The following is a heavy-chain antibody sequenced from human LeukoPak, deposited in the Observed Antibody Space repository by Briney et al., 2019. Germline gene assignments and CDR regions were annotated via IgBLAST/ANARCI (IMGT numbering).Heavy chain of an antibody. Sequence: PGGSLRLSCAASGLTFRTYWMTWVRQAPGKGLEWVANIKYDGSEKFYVDSVKGRFTISRDNAKNSLYLQMNSLRDEDTAVYYCARDPEGYWGQGTLVTVSS. CDR3: ARDPEGY. CDR2: IKYDGSEK. J-gene: IGHJ4*02. V-gene: IGHV3-7*01. CDR1: GLTFRTYW. D-gene: IGHD1-14*01.